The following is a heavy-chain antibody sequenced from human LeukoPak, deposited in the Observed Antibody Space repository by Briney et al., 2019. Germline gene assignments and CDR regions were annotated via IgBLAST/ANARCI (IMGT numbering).Heavy chain of an antibody. CDR1: GFTFDDYA. CDR2: ISWNSGSI. Sequence: GGSLRLSCAASGFTFDDYAMHWVRQAPGKGLEWVSGISWNSGSIGYADSVKGRFTISRDNAKNSLYLQMNSLGAEDTALYYCAKDRGSSSWSGADYWGQGTLVTVSS. D-gene: IGHD6-13*01. J-gene: IGHJ4*02. V-gene: IGHV3-9*01. CDR3: AKDRGSSSWSGADY.